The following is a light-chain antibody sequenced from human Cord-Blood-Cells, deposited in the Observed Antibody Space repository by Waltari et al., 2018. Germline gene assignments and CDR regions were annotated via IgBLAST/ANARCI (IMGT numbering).Light chain of an antibody. CDR1: QGISSY. CDR2: AAP. CDR3: QQXNSYPQT. J-gene: IGKJ1*01. Sequence: DIQLTQSPSXLSASXGDRXTITCRASQGISSYLAWYQQKPGKATXLLIYAAPTLQSGVPSRXSGSXSGTEFTLTISSXXXXXFATYYCQQXNSYPQTFGXXTKXEIK. V-gene: IGKV1-9*01.